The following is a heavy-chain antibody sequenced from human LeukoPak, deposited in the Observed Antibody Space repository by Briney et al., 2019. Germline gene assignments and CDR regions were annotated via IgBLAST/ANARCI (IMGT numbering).Heavy chain of an antibody. CDR2: IWYDGSNK. Sequence: GGSLRLSCAASGFTFSSYGMHWVRQAPGKGLEWVAVIWYDGSNKYYADSVKGRFTIFRDNSKNTLYLQMNSLRAEDTAVYYCARGVTMVRGVTYYYYYGMDVWGQGTTVTVSS. CDR3: ARGVTMVRGVTYYYYYGMDV. D-gene: IGHD3-10*01. J-gene: IGHJ6*02. CDR1: GFTFSSYG. V-gene: IGHV3-33*01.